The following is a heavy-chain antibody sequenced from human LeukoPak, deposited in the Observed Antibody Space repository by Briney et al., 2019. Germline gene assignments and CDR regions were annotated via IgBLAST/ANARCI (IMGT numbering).Heavy chain of an antibody. D-gene: IGHD5-12*01. CDR1: GFTFSDYY. V-gene: IGHV3-11*04. J-gene: IGHJ3*02. Sequence: GGSLRLSCAASGFTFSDYYMSWIRQAPGKGLEWVSYISSSGSTIYYADSVKGRFTISRDNSKNTLYLQMNSLRAEDTAVYYCARDRLPSGYDAFDIWGQGTMVTVSS. CDR2: ISSSGSTI. CDR3: ARDRLPSGYDAFDI.